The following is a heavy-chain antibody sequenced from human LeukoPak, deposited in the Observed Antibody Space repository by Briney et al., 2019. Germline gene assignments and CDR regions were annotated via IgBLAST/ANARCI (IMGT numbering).Heavy chain of an antibody. CDR1: GGSISSHY. J-gene: IGHJ6*03. V-gene: IGHV4-59*11. Sequence: SETLSLTCTVSGGSISSHYWSWIRQPPGKGLEWIGHIYYSGSTNYNPSLKSRVTISVDTSKNQFSLKLSSVTAADTAVYYCARDFAEDYYMDVWGKGTTVTVSS. CDR2: IYYSGST. CDR3: ARDFAEDYYMDV.